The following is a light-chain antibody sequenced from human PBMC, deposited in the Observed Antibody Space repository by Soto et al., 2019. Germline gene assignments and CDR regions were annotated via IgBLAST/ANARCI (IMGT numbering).Light chain of an antibody. CDR1: QSVSSSY. Sequence: EIVLTQSPGTLSLSPGERATLSCRASQSVSSSYLAWYQQKPGQAPRLLIYGASSRATGIPDRFSGSGSGTDLTLTMSRLEPEDFAVYYCQQYDSSPVTFGPGTKVDIK. CDR2: GAS. J-gene: IGKJ3*01. CDR3: QQYDSSPVT. V-gene: IGKV3-20*01.